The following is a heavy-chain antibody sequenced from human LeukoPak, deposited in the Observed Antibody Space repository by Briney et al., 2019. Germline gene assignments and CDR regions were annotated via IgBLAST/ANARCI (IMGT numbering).Heavy chain of an antibody. CDR2: TRNSGATA. CDR1: GFTFGSYA. D-gene: IGHD4-23*01. Sequence: PGGSLRLSCAASGFTFGSYAMSWVRQAPGKGLEWVSATRNSGATAHYADFVKGRFTISRDNSRNTLYLQMNSLRAEDTAVYYCAKDDTVLMAFDIWGQGTMVTVSS. V-gene: IGHV3-23*01. J-gene: IGHJ3*02. CDR3: AKDDTVLMAFDI.